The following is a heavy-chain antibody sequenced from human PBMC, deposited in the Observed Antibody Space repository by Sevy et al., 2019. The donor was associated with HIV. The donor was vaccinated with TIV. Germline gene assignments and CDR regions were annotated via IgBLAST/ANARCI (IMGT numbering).Heavy chain of an antibody. D-gene: IGHD1-1*01. V-gene: IGHV3-23*01. J-gene: IGHJ4*02. Sequence: GGSLRLSCTASGFTFSNSAMTWVRQAPGKGPEWVSCIRGRNNVTIYAESVRGRFTLSRDISKNTLYLQMSSLRVDDTAVYYCARHTGEVFYFEIWGQGTLVTVSS. CDR2: IRGRNNVT. CDR3: ARHTGEVFYFEI. CDR1: GFTFSNSA.